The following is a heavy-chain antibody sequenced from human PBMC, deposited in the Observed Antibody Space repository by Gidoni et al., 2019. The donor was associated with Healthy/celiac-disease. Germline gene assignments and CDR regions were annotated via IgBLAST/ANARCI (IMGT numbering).Heavy chain of an antibody. Sequence: QVQLQESGPGLVKPSETLSLTCTVSGGSISSYYWSWIRQPPGKGLEWIGYIYYSGSTNYNPSLKSRVTISVDTSKNQFSLKLNSVTAADTAVYYCARHIEYRSSPGFDYWGQGTLVTVSS. CDR2: IYYSGST. J-gene: IGHJ4*02. D-gene: IGHD6-6*01. CDR3: ARHIEYRSSPGFDY. CDR1: GGSISSYY. V-gene: IGHV4-59*08.